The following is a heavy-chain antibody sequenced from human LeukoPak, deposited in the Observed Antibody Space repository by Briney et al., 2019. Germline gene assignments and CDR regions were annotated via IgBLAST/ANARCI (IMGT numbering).Heavy chain of an antibody. Sequence: SVKVSCKASGGTFSSYAISWVRQAPGQGREWMGGIIPIFGTANYAQKFQGRVTITADESTSTAYMELSSLRSEDTAVYYFARERKGSGSYRYGMDVWGKGTTVTVSS. V-gene: IGHV1-69*13. CDR1: GGTFSSYA. CDR2: IIPIFGTA. CDR3: ARERKGSGSYRYGMDV. J-gene: IGHJ6*04. D-gene: IGHD3-10*01.